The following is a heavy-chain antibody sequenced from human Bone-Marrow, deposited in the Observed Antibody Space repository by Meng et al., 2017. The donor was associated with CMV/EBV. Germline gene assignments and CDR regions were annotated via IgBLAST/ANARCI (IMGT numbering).Heavy chain of an antibody. CDR2: ISWNSGSI. CDR1: GFTFDDYA. Sequence: GGSLRLSCAASGFTFDDYAMHWVRQAPGKGLEWVSGISWNSGSIGYADSVKGRFTISRDNAKNSLYLQMNSLRAEDTAVYYCARGLRGRWAASAFDIWGQGTMVTVSS. D-gene: IGHD4-23*01. J-gene: IGHJ3*02. V-gene: IGHV3-9*01. CDR3: ARGLRGRWAASAFDI.